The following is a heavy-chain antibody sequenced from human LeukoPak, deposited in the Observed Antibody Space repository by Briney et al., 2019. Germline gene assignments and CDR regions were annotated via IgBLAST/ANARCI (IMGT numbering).Heavy chain of an antibody. V-gene: IGHV1-2*02. CDR2: INPNSGDT. J-gene: IGHJ5*01. D-gene: IGHD3-10*01. CDR3: ARGGGSSWFDF. CDR1: GYTFTGKY. Sequence: ASVKVSCKASGYTFTGKYMHWVRQAPGQGLEWMGWINPNSGDTKYAQKFQGRVAITRDTSISTAYMELSRLKSDDTAEYFCARGGGSSWFDFWGQGTLVTVSS.